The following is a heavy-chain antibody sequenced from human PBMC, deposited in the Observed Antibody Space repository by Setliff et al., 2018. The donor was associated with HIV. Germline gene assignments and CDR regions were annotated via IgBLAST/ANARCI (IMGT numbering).Heavy chain of an antibody. CDR3: ARRTRRRGSSYGNIDY. Sequence: GESLTISCQGSGYSYTSYWIAWVRQMPGKGLEWMGIIYPGDSDTRYSPSFQGQVTISADKSISTAYLQWRSLQASDTAVYYCARRTRRRGSSYGNIDYWGQGTLVTVSS. J-gene: IGHJ4*02. D-gene: IGHD5-18*01. CDR1: GYSYTSYW. V-gene: IGHV5-51*01. CDR2: IYPGDSDT.